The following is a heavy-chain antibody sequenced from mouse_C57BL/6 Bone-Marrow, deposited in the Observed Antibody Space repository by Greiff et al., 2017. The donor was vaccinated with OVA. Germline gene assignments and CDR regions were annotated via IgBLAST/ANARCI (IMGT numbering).Heavy chain of an antibody. Sequence: VQLQQSGTVLARPGASVKMSCKTSGYTFTSYWMHWVKQRPGQGLEWIGAIYPGNSDTSYNQKFKGKAKLTAVTSASTAYMELSSLTNEDSAVYYCTRDSDGYFYWGQGTTLTVSS. J-gene: IGHJ2*01. D-gene: IGHD2-3*01. CDR1: GYTFTSYW. CDR2: IYPGNSDT. CDR3: TRDSDGYFY. V-gene: IGHV1-5*01.